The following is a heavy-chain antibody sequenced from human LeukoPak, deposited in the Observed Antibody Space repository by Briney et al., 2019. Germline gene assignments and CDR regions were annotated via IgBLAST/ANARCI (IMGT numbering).Heavy chain of an antibody. J-gene: IGHJ4*02. CDR1: GGSISSSSYY. CDR3: ARLTLDRLYFDY. V-gene: IGHV4-39*01. CDR2: IYYSGST. D-gene: IGHD2-15*01. Sequence: SETLSLTCTVSGGSISSSSYYWGWIRQPPGKGLEWIGSIYYSGSTYYNPSLKSRVTISVDTSKNQFSLKLSSVTAADTAVYYCARLTLDRLYFDYWGQGTLVTVSS.